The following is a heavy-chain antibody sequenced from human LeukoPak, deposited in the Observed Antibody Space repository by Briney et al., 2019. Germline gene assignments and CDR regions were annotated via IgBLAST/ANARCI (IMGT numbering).Heavy chain of an antibody. Sequence: GGSLRLSCAASGFTFSSYAMSWVRQAPGNGLEWVSAISGSGGSTYYADSVKGRFTISRDNSKNTLYLQMNSLRAEDTAVYYCAKDPQPLRYFDWLSPPSWAPEFDYWGQGTLVTVSS. CDR1: GFTFSSYA. D-gene: IGHD3-9*01. CDR3: AKDPQPLRYFDWLSPPSWAPEFDY. CDR2: ISGSGGST. J-gene: IGHJ4*02. V-gene: IGHV3-23*01.